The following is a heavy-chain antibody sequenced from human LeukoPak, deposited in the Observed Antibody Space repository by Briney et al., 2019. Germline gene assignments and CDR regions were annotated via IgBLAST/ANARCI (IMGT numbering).Heavy chain of an antibody. V-gene: IGHV3-30*04. J-gene: IGHJ6*04. Sequence: PGGSLRLSCAASGFTFSSYAMHWVRQAPGKGLEWVAVISYDGSNKYYADSVKGRLTISRDNSKNTLYLQMNSLRAEDTAVYYCARDKQWLVRPGYYYYGMDVWGKGTTVTVSS. CDR2: ISYDGSNK. CDR1: GFTFSSYA. D-gene: IGHD6-19*01. CDR3: ARDKQWLVRPGYYYYGMDV.